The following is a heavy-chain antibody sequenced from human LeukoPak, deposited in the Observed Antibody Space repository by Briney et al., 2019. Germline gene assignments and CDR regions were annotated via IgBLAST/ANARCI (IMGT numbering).Heavy chain of an antibody. CDR2: IYTSGST. CDR1: GGSISSGSYY. D-gene: IGHD3-10*01. CDR3: ARGKGVLLWFGDPANWFDP. J-gene: IGHJ5*02. Sequence: SQTLSLTCTVSGGSISSGSYYWSWIRQPAGKGLEWIGRIYTSGSTNYNPSLKSRVTISVDTSKNQFSLKLSSVTAADTAVYYCARGKGVLLWFGDPANWFDPWGQGTLVTVSS. V-gene: IGHV4-61*02.